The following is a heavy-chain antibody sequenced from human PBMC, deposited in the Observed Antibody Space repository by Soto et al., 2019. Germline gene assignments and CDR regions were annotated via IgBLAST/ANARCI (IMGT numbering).Heavy chain of an antibody. CDR1: GFTFSSYS. J-gene: IGHJ3*02. D-gene: IGHD2-15*01. Sequence: GSLRLSCAASGFTFSSYSMSWVRQAPGKGLEWVSAISGSGGSTYYADSVKGRFTISRDNSKNTLYLQMNSLRAEDTAVYYCAKDRRWLVLAATPAAFDIWGQGTMVTVSS. CDR3: AKDRRWLVLAATPAAFDI. V-gene: IGHV3-23*01. CDR2: ISGSGGST.